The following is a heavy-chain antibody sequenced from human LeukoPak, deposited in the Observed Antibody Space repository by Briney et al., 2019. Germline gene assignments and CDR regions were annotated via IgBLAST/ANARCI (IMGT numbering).Heavy chain of an antibody. Sequence: GGSLRLSCAAAGFTFSTYAMSWVRQAPGKGLEWVSAISGSGGSTYYADSVKGRFTISRDNSKNTLYLQMNSLGADDTAVYYWAKGNWRYFDWGGEGTLVTVS. CDR2: ISGSGGST. J-gene: IGHJ4*02. CDR3: AKGNWRYFDW. V-gene: IGHV3-23*01. D-gene: IGHD1-1*01. CDR1: GFTFSTYA.